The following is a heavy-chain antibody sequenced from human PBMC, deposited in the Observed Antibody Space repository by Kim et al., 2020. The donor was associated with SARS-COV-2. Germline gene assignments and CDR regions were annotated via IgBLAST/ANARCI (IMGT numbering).Heavy chain of an antibody. CDR3: ARIGDY. V-gene: IGHV5-51*01. Sequence: YPGDSDTRYSPSFQGQVTISADKSISTAYLQWSSLKASDTAIYYCARIGDYWGQGTLVTVSS. D-gene: IGHD2-15*01. J-gene: IGHJ4*02. CDR2: YPGDSDT.